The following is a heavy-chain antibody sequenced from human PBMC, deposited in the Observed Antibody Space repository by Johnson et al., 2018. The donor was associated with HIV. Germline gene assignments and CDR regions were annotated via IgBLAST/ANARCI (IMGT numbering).Heavy chain of an antibody. Sequence: QVQLVESGGGVVQPGRSLRLSCAASGFTFSNYGMHWVRQAPGKGLDWVAVVWYDGSNEYYADSVKGRFTISRDNSKNTLYLQMNSLRAEDTAVYYCAKDATLQDGTGAFDIWGQGTMVTVSS. J-gene: IGHJ3*02. CDR2: VWYDGSNE. D-gene: IGHD1-1*01. CDR3: AKDATLQDGTGAFDI. V-gene: IGHV3-33*06. CDR1: GFTFSNYG.